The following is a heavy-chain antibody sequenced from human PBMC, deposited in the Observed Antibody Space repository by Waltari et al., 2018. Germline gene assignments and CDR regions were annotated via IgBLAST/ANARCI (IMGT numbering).Heavy chain of an antibody. Sequence: EVQLVESGGGLVQPGGSLRLSCAASAFPFSSYWMYCVRQAPGKGLVWVSRINTDGSSTTYADSVRGRFTISRDNAKDTLYLQMNSLRAEDTAVYYCARIVGAPPYYFDYWGQGTLVTVSS. CDR3: ARIVGAPPYYFDY. V-gene: IGHV3-74*01. CDR1: AFPFSSYW. D-gene: IGHD1-26*01. J-gene: IGHJ4*02. CDR2: INTDGSST.